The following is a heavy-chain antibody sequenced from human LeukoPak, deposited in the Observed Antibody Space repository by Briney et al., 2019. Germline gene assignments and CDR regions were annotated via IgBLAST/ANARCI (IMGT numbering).Heavy chain of an antibody. CDR3: AREDIVVVPAAIGREYYYYGMDV. D-gene: IGHD2-2*01. J-gene: IGHJ6*04. Sequence: HVASVKVSCKASGGTFSSYAISWVRQAPGQGLEWMGGIIPIFGTANYAQKFQGRVTITADKSTSTAYMELSSLRSEDTAVYYCAREDIVVVPAAIGREYYYYGMDVWGKGTTVTVSP. V-gene: IGHV1-69*06. CDR1: GGTFSSYA. CDR2: IIPIFGTA.